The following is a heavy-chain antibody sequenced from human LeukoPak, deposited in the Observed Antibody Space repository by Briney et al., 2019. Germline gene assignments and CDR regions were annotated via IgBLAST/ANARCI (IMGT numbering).Heavy chain of an antibody. CDR2: ITGDGGGT. V-gene: IGHV3-43*02. CDR1: GFTFDDYA. J-gene: IGHJ4*02. D-gene: IGHD6-19*01. CDR3: ARDKETSGWLN. Sequence: PGGSLRLSCGASGFTFDDYAMHWVRQAPGKGLEWVSFITGDGGGTYYADSVKGRFTISRDNSKHSVYLIMNSLRTEDTAFYYCARDKETSGWLNWGQGTLVTVSS.